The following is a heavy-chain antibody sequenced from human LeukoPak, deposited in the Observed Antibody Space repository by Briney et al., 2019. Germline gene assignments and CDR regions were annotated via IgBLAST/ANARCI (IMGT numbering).Heavy chain of an antibody. Sequence: ASVTVSCRPSGYTFTGYYMHWVRQAPGQGLEWMGWINPNSCGTNHAQKFQGTVTMTRDTSISTAYMELSRLGSDGVAVYYCARGCSGGRCYFLYWGEGTLVTVSS. CDR1: GYTFTGYY. D-gene: IGHD2-15*01. J-gene: IGHJ4*02. CDR3: ARGCSGGRCYFLY. CDR2: INPNSCGT. V-gene: IGHV1-2*02.